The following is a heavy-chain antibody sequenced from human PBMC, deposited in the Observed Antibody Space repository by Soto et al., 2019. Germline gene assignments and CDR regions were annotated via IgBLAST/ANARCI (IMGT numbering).Heavy chain of an antibody. CDR2: ISSSSSHI. CDR3: ASMNVVGAENAFDI. D-gene: IGHD2-21*01. V-gene: IGHV3-21*01. J-gene: IGHJ4*02. Sequence: GGSLRLSCAASGFTFSSYSMNWVRQARGKGLEWVTCISSSSSHIYYVDSVKGRFTIPRDNAKNSLYLQMNSLRVEDTAVYYCASMNVVGAENAFDIRGQGTLGTVSS. CDR1: GFTFSSYS.